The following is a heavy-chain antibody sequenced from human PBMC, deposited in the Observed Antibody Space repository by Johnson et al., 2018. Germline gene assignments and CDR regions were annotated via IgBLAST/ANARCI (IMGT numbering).Heavy chain of an antibody. CDR1: GFTFSSYS. Sequence: VQLVESGGGLVQPGGSLRLSCAASGFTFSSYSMNWVRQAPGKGLEWVSYISSSSSTIYYADSVKGRFTISRDNSKNTLYLKMNSLRAEDTAVYYCARDRQECSSTSCYTFAAFDIWGQGTMVTVSS. V-gene: IGHV3-48*01. J-gene: IGHJ3*02. D-gene: IGHD2-2*02. CDR3: ARDRQECSSTSCYTFAAFDI. CDR2: ISSSSSTI.